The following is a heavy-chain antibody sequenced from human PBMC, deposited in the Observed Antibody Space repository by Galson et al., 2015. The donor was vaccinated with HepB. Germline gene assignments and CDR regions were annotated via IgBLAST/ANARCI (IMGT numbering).Heavy chain of an antibody. CDR2: IIPILGIA. D-gene: IGHD5-12*01. Sequence: SVKVSCKASGGTFSSYTISWVRQAPGQGLEWTGRIIPILGIANYAQKFQGRVTITADKSTSTAYMELSSLRSEDTAVYYCARTPSGYDYGDWGQGTLVTVSS. V-gene: IGHV1-69*02. CDR1: GGTFSSYT. J-gene: IGHJ4*02. CDR3: ARTPSGYDYGD.